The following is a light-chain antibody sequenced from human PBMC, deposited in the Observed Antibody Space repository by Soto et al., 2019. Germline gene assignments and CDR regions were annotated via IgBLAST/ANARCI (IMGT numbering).Light chain of an antibody. CDR1: QGVSSY. V-gene: IGKV3-11*01. CDR3: QQRSNWPGT. J-gene: IGKJ1*01. Sequence: EIVLTQSPATLSLSPGERATLSCRASQGVSSYLAWYQQKPGQAPRLLIYDASNRATGIPARFSGSGSGTDFTLTISSLEPEDFAVYYCQQRSNWPGTFGQGTKVDIK. CDR2: DAS.